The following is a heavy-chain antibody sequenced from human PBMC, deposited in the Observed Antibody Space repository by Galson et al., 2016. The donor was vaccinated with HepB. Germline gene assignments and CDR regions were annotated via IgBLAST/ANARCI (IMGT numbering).Heavy chain of an antibody. V-gene: IGHV2-5*02. CDR2: IYWDGER. J-gene: IGHJ5*01. D-gene: IGHD4-17*01. CDR1: GFSLGTSGVG. Sequence: PALVKPTQTLTLTCNFSGFSLGTSGVGVGWIRQPPGQALEWLALIYWDGERRYSQSLQGRLTITKDTSENQVVLTMTNMNSANTGTYYCARRPVRFSHVFDPWGQGTLVTVSS. CDR3: ARRPVRFSHVFDP.